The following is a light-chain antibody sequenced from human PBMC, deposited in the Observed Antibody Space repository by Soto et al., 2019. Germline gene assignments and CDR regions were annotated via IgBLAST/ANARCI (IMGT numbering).Light chain of an antibody. CDR2: GAS. CDR1: QSVSSN. CDR3: QQYNNWPPWT. V-gene: IGKV3-15*01. J-gene: IGKJ1*01. Sequence: EIGRTQSPATLSVSPGERATLSCRTSQSVSSNLAWYQQKPGQAPRLLIYGASTRATGIPARFSGSGSGTECTLTISSLQSEDFAVYYCQQYNNWPPWTFGQGTKVEIK.